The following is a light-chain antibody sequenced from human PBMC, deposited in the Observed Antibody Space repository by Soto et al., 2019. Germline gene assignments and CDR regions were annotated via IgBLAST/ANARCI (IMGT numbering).Light chain of an antibody. J-gene: IGKJ2*01. CDR1: ESLFGF. V-gene: IGKV3-15*01. CDR3: QSYNDWPFA. CDR2: GVS. Sequence: EIVLTQSPATLSVSPGDRVTLSCRASESLFGFLAWYQQKPGQAPRLLIYGVSTRATGIPDRFSGGGSATDFTLTISSLQSEDSAVYFCQSYNDWPFASGLGTRLEI.